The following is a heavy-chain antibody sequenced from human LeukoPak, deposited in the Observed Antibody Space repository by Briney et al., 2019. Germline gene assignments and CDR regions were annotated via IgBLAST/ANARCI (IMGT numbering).Heavy chain of an antibody. CDR1: GFSVSNNH. J-gene: IGHJ6*02. CDR3: ARVDGRYYYYYGMDV. Sequence: GGSLRLSCAASGFSVSNNHVTWVRQAPGKGLEWVSVISNSGTTYYADSVKGRLTISRDNSKNTVYLQMNSLRAEDTAVYYCARVDGRYYYYYGMDVWGQGTTVTVSS. CDR2: ISNSGTT. V-gene: IGHV3-66*01. D-gene: IGHD1-26*01.